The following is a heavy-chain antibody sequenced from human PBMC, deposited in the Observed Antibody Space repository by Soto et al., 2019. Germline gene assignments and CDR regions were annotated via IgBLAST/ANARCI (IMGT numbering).Heavy chain of an antibody. V-gene: IGHV3-33*01. D-gene: IGHD4-17*01. Sequence: GGSLRLSCAASGFTFSSYGMHWVRQAPGKGLEWVAVIWYDGSNKYYADSVKGRFTISRDNSKNTLYLQMNSLRAEDTAVYYCASLNTVTTFDYWGQGTLVTVSS. CDR2: IWYDGSNK. J-gene: IGHJ4*02. CDR3: ASLNTVTTFDY. CDR1: GFTFSSYG.